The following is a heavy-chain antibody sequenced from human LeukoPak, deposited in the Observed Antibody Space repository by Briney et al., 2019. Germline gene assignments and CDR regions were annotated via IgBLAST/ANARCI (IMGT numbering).Heavy chain of an antibody. J-gene: IGHJ4*02. CDR1: GFTFTNYW. Sequence: GGSLRLSCTASGFTFTNYWMSWVRQAPGKGLEWVANIKEDETEIRYLDSVKGRFTISRDNAKNSLYLQMDSLRAKDTAVYYCARVGSSWDILDYWGQGTLVTVSS. V-gene: IGHV3-7*01. CDR2: IKEDETEI. CDR3: ARVGSSWDILDY. D-gene: IGHD6-13*01.